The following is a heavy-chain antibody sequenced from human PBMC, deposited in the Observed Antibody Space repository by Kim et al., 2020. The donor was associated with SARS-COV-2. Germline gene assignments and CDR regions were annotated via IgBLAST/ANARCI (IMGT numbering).Heavy chain of an antibody. CDR1: GFPFSSYS. Sequence: GGSLRLSCSASGFPFSSYSMHWVRQAPGKGLEWVSSISLFRSYNYYADSVKGLFTISRDNAQNTLYLQMNILRAEDTAVYYFARAPKYDARGGSYSYW. CDR3: ARAPKYDARGGSYSYW. CDR2: ISLFRSYN. D-gene: IGHD3-10*02. V-gene: IGHV3-21*01. J-gene: IGHJ2*01.